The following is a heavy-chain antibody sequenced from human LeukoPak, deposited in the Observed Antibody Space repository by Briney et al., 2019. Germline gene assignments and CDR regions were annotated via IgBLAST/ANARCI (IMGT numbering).Heavy chain of an antibody. CDR3: ARDRGPSYCSSTTCRTLDW. CDR1: GGSISSSSYY. Sequence: PSETLSLTCTASGGSISSSSYYWGWIRQPPGKGLEWIGSIYYSGSTYYIPSLKSRVTISVDTSKNQFSLKLSSVTAADTAVYYCARDRGPSYCSSTTCRTLDWWGQGTLVTVSS. CDR2: IYYSGST. D-gene: IGHD2-2*01. J-gene: IGHJ4*02. V-gene: IGHV4-39*07.